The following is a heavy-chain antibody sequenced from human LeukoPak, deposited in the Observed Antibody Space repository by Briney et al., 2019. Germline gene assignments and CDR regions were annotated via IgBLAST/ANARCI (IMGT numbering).Heavy chain of an antibody. CDR1: GGSISSSSYY. Sequence: SETLSLTCSVSGGSISSSSYYWGRIRQPRGKGLEWIGSIYYSGSTYYNPSLKSRVTISVDTSKNQFSLKLSSVTAADTAVYYCARLSRQWLPYIDYWGQGTLVTVS. CDR2: IYYSGST. J-gene: IGHJ4*02. CDR3: ARLSRQWLPYIDY. V-gene: IGHV4-39*01. D-gene: IGHD6-19*01.